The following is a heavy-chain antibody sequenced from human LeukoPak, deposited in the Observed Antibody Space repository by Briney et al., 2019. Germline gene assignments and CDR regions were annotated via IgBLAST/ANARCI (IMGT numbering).Heavy chain of an antibody. Sequence: GASVTVSCTVSGYTLTELSMHWVRQAPGKGLEWMGGFDPEDGETIYAQKFQGRVTMTEDTSTDTAYMELSSLRSEDTAVYYCATGLHGHSGYDLVYYYYGMDVWGQGTTVTVSS. CDR1: GYTLTELS. CDR3: ATGLHGHSGYDLVYYYYGMDV. J-gene: IGHJ6*02. D-gene: IGHD5-12*01. CDR2: FDPEDGET. V-gene: IGHV1-24*01.